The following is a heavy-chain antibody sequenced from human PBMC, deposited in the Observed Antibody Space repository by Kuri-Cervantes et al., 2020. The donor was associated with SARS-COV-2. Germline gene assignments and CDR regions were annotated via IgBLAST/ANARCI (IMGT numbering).Heavy chain of an antibody. CDR3: ARDWGIGGDSGYDYMVY. CDR2: ISSSGSTI. J-gene: IGHJ4*02. V-gene: IGHV3-11*04. D-gene: IGHD5-12*01. CDR1: GFTFSDYY. Sequence: GESLKISCAASGFTFSDYYMSWIRQAPGKGLEWVSYISSSGSTIYYADSVKGRFTISRDNAKNSLYLQMNSLRAEDTAVYYCARDWGIGGDSGYDYMVYWGQGTLVTVSS.